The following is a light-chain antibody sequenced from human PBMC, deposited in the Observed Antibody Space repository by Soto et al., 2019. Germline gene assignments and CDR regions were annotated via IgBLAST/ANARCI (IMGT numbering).Light chain of an antibody. J-gene: IGKJ4*01. CDR2: DAS. Sequence: EIVLTQSPGTLSLSPGERASLSXRASQSVSSSYLAWYQQKPGQAPRXXIYDASSRATDIPDRFSGSGAGTDFTLTISRLEPEDFAVYYCQQYGSSPLTFGGGTKVDIK. V-gene: IGKV3-20*01. CDR3: QQYGSSPLT. CDR1: QSVSSSY.